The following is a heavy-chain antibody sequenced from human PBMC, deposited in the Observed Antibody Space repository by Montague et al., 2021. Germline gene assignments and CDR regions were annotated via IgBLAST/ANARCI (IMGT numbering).Heavy chain of an antibody. CDR3: ARVDCDGDCYTFDP. D-gene: IGHD2-21*02. Sequence: SETLSLTCTVSGASITSSPYYWSWIRQPPGMGLEWIGNIYSSANTYSNPSLKSRLSISVDTTKNQFSLRLKSVTAADTAVYHCARVDCDGDCYTFDPWGQGTLVTVSS. J-gene: IGHJ5*02. V-gene: IGHV4-39*01. CDR1: GASITSSPYY. CDR2: IYSSANT.